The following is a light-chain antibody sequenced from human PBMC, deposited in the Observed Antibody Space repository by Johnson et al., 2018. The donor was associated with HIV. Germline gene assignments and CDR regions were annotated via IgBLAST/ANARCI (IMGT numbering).Light chain of an antibody. CDR2: DND. CDR1: SSNIGNNY. CDR3: GPGETSLSAGLPYV. J-gene: IGLJ1*01. V-gene: IGLV1-51*01. Sequence: QSVLTQPPSVSAAPGQKVTISCSGSSSNIGNNYVSWYQQLPGTAPKILIYDNDKRPSGPPDRFSGSKSATSATLGITGLQNGDEADYYCGPGETSLSAGLPYVFGPGTKVTVL.